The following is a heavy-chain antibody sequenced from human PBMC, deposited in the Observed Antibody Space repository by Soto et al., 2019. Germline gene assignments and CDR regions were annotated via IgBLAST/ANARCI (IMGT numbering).Heavy chain of an antibody. CDR1: RFTFSDSY. CDR3: ARYSSGYYLPDY. J-gene: IGHJ4*02. D-gene: IGHD3-22*01. Sequence: QVQLVESGGGLVKPGGSLRLSCAASRFTFSDSYMSWIRQAPGKGLEWVSYISSSGTTIHYADSVKGRFTISRDNAKNSLYLQMNSLRAEDTAVYYCARYSSGYYLPDYWGQGTLVTVSS. V-gene: IGHV3-11*01. CDR2: ISSSGTTI.